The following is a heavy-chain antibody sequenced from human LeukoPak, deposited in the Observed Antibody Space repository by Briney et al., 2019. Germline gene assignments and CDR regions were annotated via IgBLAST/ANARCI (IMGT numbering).Heavy chain of an antibody. J-gene: IGHJ3*02. Sequence: GRSLRLSCAASGFTFSSYGMHWVRQAPGKGLEWVAVIWYDGSNKYYADSVKGRFTISRDNSKNTPYLQMNSLRAEDTAVYYCARDQGITGAFDIWGQGTMVTVSS. V-gene: IGHV3-33*01. CDR1: GFTFSSYG. CDR3: ARDQGITGAFDI. CDR2: IWYDGSNK.